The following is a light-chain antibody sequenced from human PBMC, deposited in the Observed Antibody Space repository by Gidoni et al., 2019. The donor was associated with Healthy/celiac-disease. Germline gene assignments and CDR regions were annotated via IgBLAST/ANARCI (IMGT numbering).Light chain of an antibody. J-gene: IGKJ2*01. Sequence: DILMTQSPSSLSASVGDRVTITCQASQDISNYLNWYQQKPGKAPKLLIYDASNLETGVPSRFSGSGSGTDFTFTISSLQPEDIATYYCQQYDNLPPMYTFGQXTKLEIK. V-gene: IGKV1-33*01. CDR2: DAS. CDR1: QDISNY. CDR3: QQYDNLPPMYT.